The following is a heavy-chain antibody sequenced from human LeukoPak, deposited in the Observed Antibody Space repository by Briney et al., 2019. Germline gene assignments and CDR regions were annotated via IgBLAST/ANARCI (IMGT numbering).Heavy chain of an antibody. D-gene: IGHD3-3*01. J-gene: IGHJ4*02. CDR2: ISGSGGST. CDR3: ATSVEYYDFWSGYPLQGSFDY. CDR1: GFTFSSYA. Sequence: GSLRLSCAASGFTFSSYAMSWVRQAPGKGLEWVSAISGSGGSTYYADSVKGRFTISRDNSKNTLYLQMNSLRAEDTAVYYCATSVEYYDFWSGYPLQGSFDYWGQGTLVTVSS. V-gene: IGHV3-23*01.